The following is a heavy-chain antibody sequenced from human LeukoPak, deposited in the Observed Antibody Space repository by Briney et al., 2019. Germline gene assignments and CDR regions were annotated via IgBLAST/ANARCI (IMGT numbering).Heavy chain of an antibody. CDR1: GYTFTGYY. CDR3: ARDESENWFDP. CDR2: INPNSGGT. J-gene: IGHJ5*02. Sequence: ASLKVSCKASGYTFTGYYMHWVRQAPGQGLEWMGWINPNSGGTNYAQSFQGRVTMTRDTSISTAYMELSRLRSDDTAVYYCARDESENWFDPWGQGTLVTVSS. V-gene: IGHV1-2*02.